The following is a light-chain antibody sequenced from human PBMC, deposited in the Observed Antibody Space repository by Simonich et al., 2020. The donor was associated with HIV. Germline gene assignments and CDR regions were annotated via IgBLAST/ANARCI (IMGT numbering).Light chain of an antibody. CDR2: KAS. CDR1: QSISSW. Sequence: DIQMTQSPSTLSASLGDRVTITCRASQSISSWLAWYQQKPGKATKLLIYKASSLESGVPSRFSGSGSGTEFTLTISSLQPDDFATYYCQQYNSYSWTFGQGTKVEIK. V-gene: IGKV1-5*03. CDR3: QQYNSYSWT. J-gene: IGKJ1*01.